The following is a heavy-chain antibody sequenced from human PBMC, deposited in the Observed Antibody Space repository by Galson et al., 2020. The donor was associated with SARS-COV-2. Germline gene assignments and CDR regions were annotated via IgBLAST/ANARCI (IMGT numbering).Heavy chain of an antibody. CDR1: GASIATTSYF. Sequence: SETLSLTCTVPGASIATTSYFWGWIRQPPGRGREWIGTIYYSVNTYHNPSLRSRVTIAVDTARNQFSLKFNSVTAADTAVYYCARSVGTVTTQHFDLWGRGTLVTVSS. D-gene: IGHD4-17*01. V-gene: IGHV4-39*01. CDR2: IYYSVNT. J-gene: IGHJ2*01. CDR3: ARSVGTVTTQHFDL.